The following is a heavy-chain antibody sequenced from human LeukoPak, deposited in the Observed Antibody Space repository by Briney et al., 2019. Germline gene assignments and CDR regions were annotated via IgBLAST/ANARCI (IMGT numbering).Heavy chain of an antibody. CDR3: ARGGGVDILTGFQY. D-gene: IGHD3-9*01. CDR1: GGTFTNYA. J-gene: IGHJ4*02. V-gene: IGHV1-69*04. CDR2: ITAILDVT. Sequence: GSSVKVSCKASGGTFTNYAINWVRQAPGQGLEWMGRITAILDVTNSVQKFQGRVTTTADQSTSTDYMELSSLRSEDTAVYYCARGGGVDILTGFQYWGQGTLVTVSA.